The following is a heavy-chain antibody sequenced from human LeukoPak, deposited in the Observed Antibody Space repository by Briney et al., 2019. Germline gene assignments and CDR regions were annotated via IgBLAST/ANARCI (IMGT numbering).Heavy chain of an antibody. CDR3: ARESATSGWLFDY. CDR2: ISNHGGST. V-gene: IGHV3-64*01. D-gene: IGHD6-19*01. CDR1: GFTVSTYA. J-gene: IGHJ4*02. Sequence: GGSLRLSCAASGFTVSTYARHWVRQAPGKGLEYVSAISNHGGSTYYANSVKGRFIISRDNSKNTLYLQMGSLRAEDMAVYYCARESATSGWLFDYWGQGTLVTVSS.